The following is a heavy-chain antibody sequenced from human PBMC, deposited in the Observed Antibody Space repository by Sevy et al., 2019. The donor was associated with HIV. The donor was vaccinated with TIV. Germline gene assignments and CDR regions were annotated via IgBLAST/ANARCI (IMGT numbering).Heavy chain of an antibody. CDR2: ISSSGSTI. Sequence: GGSLRLSCAASGFTFSSYEMNWVRQAPGKGLEWVSYISSSGSTIYYADSVKGRFTISRDNAKNSLYLQMNSLRVEDTGVYDWVRDKKPIVGATEDDAFDIWGQGTMVTVSS. D-gene: IGHD1-26*01. V-gene: IGHV3-48*03. CDR3: VRDKKPIVGATEDDAFDI. J-gene: IGHJ3*02. CDR1: GFTFSSYE.